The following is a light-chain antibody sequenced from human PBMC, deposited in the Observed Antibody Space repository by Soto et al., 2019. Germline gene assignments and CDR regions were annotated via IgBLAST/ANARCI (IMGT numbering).Light chain of an antibody. CDR1: KLGDKY. Sequence: SYELTQPPSVSVSPGQTASITCSGDKLGDKYACWYQQKPGQSAVLVIYQDNKRPSGIPERISGSNSGNTATLTISGTQAMDEADYYCQAWDGSTAVFGGGTKVTVL. CDR2: QDN. J-gene: IGLJ2*01. V-gene: IGLV3-1*01. CDR3: QAWDGSTAV.